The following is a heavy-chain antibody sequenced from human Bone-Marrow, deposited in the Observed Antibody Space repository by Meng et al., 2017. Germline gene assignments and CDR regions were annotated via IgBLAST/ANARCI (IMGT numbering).Heavy chain of an antibody. CDR3: ARDLRLVRRYYYYGMDV. CDR2: ISYDGSNK. V-gene: IGHV3-30*04. J-gene: IGHJ6*02. D-gene: IGHD6-19*01. Sequence: GESLKISCAASGFTFSSYAMHWVRQAPGKGLEWVAVISYDGSNKYYADSVKGRFTISRDNSKNTLYLQMNSLRAEDTAVYYCARDLRLVRRYYYYGMDVWGQGTTVTV. CDR1: GFTFSSYA.